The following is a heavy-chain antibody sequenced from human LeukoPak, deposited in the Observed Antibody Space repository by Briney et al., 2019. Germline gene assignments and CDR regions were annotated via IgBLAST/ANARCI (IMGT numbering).Heavy chain of an antibody. CDR2: IYHSGST. Sequence: SETLSLTCAVSGGSISSSNWWSWVRQPPGKGLEWIGEIYHSGSTNYNPSLKSRVTISVDTSKNQFSLKLSSVTAADTAVYYCARVGSGSYYTVSDYWGQGTLVTVSS. D-gene: IGHD3-10*01. J-gene: IGHJ4*02. CDR3: ARVGSGSYYTVSDY. CDR1: GGSISSSNW. V-gene: IGHV4-4*02.